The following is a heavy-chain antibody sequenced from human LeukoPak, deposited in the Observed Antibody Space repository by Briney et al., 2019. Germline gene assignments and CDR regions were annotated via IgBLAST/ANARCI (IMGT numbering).Heavy chain of an antibody. J-gene: IGHJ4*02. CDR3: AHSSSRSPYFDY. CDR1: GGSISSSNW. Sequence: PSETLSLTCAVSGGSISSSNWWSWVRQPPGKGLEWIGEIYHSGSTNYNPSLKSRVTISVDKSKNQFSLKLSSVTAADTAVYYCAHSSSRSPYFDYWGQGTLVTVSS. CDR2: IYHSGST. D-gene: IGHD6-13*01. V-gene: IGHV4-4*02.